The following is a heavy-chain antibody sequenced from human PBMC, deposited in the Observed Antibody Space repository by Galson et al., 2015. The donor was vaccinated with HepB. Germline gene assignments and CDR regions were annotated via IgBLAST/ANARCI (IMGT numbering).Heavy chain of an antibody. D-gene: IGHD3-10*01. CDR1: GFTFSSYG. V-gene: IGHV3-33*08. J-gene: IGHJ4*02. Sequence: SLRLSCAASGFTFSSYGMHWVRQAPGKGLEWVAVIWYDGSNKYYADSVKGRFTISRDNSKNTLYLQMNSLRAEDTAVYYCARGSRGWIWFGEFFFDYWGQGTLVTVSS. CDR3: ARGSRGWIWFGEFFFDY. CDR2: IWYDGSNK.